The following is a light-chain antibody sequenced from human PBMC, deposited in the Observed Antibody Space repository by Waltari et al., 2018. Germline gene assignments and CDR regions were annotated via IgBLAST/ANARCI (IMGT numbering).Light chain of an antibody. CDR3: QHYVSLPVT. V-gene: IGKV3-20*01. CDR1: QSVKGT. Sequence: EIVLTQSPGTLSLSPGERATLSCRASQSVKGTLAWYPQKPGQSPRLLIYGSSTRATGIPDRFSGSGFGTDFTLTISRLEPEDFAVYYCQHYVSLPVTFGQGTKVEIK. J-gene: IGKJ1*01. CDR2: GSS.